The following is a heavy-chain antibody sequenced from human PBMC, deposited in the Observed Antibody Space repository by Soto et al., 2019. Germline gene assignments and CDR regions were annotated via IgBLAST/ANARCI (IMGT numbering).Heavy chain of an antibody. D-gene: IGHD5-12*01. CDR3: TRDFGFLRGYEAAPLPYYMDV. J-gene: IGHJ6*03. CDR1: GFTFGDYA. V-gene: IGHV3-49*03. CDR2: IRSKAYGGTT. Sequence: GGSLRLSCTASGFTFGDYAMSWFRQAPGKGLEWVGFIRSKAYGGTTEYAASVKGRFTISRDDSKSIAYLQMNSLKTEDTAVYYCTRDFGFLRGYEAAPLPYYMDVWGKGTTVTVSS.